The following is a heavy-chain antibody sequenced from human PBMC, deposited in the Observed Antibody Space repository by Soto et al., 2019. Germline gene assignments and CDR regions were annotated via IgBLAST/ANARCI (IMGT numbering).Heavy chain of an antibody. CDR2: IKSDSSGI. CDR1: GFTFSGYN. Sequence: EVQLVESGGGLVQPGGSLRLSCAASGFTFSGYNMNWIRQAPGKGREWVSCIKSDSSGIWYADSVKGRITMSRDNAKNSLHLQMNSLRDEDTAVYFCARASNWSSDYWGQGTLVAVSS. D-gene: IGHD1-1*01. CDR3: ARASNWSSDY. V-gene: IGHV3-48*02. J-gene: IGHJ4*02.